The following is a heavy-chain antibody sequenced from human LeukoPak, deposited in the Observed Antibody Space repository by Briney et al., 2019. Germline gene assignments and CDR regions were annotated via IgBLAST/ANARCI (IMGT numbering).Heavy chain of an antibody. CDR1: GGSISSYY. D-gene: IGHD1-26*01. J-gene: IGHJ4*02. V-gene: IGHV4-59*01. CDR3: ARAAAGIVGAADY. CDR2: IYYSGST. Sequence: SETLSLTCTVSGGSISSYYWSWIRQPPGKGLEWIGYIYYSGSTNYKPSLKSRVTISVDTSKNQFSLKLSSVTAADTAVYYCARAAAGIVGAADYWGQGTLVTVSS.